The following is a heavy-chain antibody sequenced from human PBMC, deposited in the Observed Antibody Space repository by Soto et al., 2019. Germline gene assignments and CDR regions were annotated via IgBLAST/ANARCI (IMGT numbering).Heavy chain of an antibody. CDR3: ARESRLVGAPYYYGMDV. CDR1: GYTFTSYG. V-gene: IGHV1-18*01. D-gene: IGHD1-26*01. CDR2: ISAYNGNT. Sequence: ASVKVSCKASGYTFTSYGISWVRQAPGQGLEWMGWISAYNGNTNYAQKLQGRVTMTTDTSTSTAYMELRSLRSDDTAVYYCARESRLVGAPYYYGMDVWGQGTTVTVSS. J-gene: IGHJ6*02.